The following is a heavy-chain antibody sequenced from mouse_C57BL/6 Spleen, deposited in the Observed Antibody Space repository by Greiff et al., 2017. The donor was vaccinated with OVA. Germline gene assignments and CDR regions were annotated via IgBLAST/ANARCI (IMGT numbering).Heavy chain of an antibody. CDR2: ISYDGSN. CDR3: ARIYYDYDRGFDY. V-gene: IGHV3-6*01. Sequence: VQLQQSGPGLVKPSQSLSLTCSVTGYSITSGYYWNWIRQFPGNKLEWMGYISYDGSNNYNPSLKNRISITRDTSKNQFFLKLNSVTTEDTATYYCARIYYDYDRGFDYWGQGTTLTVSS. J-gene: IGHJ2*01. D-gene: IGHD2-4*01. CDR1: GYSITSGYY.